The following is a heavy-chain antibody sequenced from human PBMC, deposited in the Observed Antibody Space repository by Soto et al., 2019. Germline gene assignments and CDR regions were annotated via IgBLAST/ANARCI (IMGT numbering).Heavy chain of an antibody. CDR1: GFTFDDYA. J-gene: IGHJ4*02. D-gene: IGHD5-18*01. CDR2: INWNTGSI. Sequence: GGSLRLSCAASGFTFDDYAMHWVRQAPGKGLEWVSGINWNTGSIGYADSVKGRFTISKDTAKNSLYLQMNSLRAEDTALYYCAKGLSGYSYGPFDYWGQGTLVTAPQ. V-gene: IGHV3-9*01. CDR3: AKGLSGYSYGPFDY.